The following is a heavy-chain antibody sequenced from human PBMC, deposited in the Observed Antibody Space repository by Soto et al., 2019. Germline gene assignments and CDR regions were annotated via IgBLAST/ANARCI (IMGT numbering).Heavy chain of an antibody. D-gene: IGHD3-22*01. Sequence: PGESLKISCMSSGYSFTNKWISWVRQMPGKGLEWMGRIDPGASYTSYSPSFQGHVTISADKSISTAYLQWTSLRASDTAMYYCARRQYDTSDTWGQGTMVTVS. CDR1: GYSFTNKW. J-gene: IGHJ4*03. CDR3: ARRQYDTSDT. V-gene: IGHV5-10-1*01. CDR2: IDPGASYT.